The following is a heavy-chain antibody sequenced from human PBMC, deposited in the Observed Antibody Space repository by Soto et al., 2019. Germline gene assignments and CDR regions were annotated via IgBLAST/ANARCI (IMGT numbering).Heavy chain of an antibody. Sequence: SQTPSLTCAISGDSVSSNSAAWNWIRKSPSRGLEWLGRTYYRSKWYNDYAHSVKSRITINPDTSKNQFSLQLNSVTPEDTAVYYCARSRSQTYNRFDPWGQGTLVTVSS. CDR2: TYYRSKWYN. J-gene: IGHJ5*02. V-gene: IGHV6-1*01. CDR1: GDSVSSNSAA. CDR3: ARSRSQTYNRFDP.